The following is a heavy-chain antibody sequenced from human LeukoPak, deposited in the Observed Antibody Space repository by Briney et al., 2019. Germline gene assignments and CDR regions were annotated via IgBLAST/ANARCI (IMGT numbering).Heavy chain of an antibody. Sequence: SETLSLTCAVYGGSFSGYYWSWIRQPPGKGLEWIGEINHSGSTNYNPSLKSRVNISLDTSKNQFSLKLSSVTAADTAVYYCARAALTGYSSGWNQYFQHWGQGTLVTVSS. CDR3: ARAALTGYSSGWNQYFQH. CDR2: INHSGST. V-gene: IGHV4-34*01. D-gene: IGHD6-19*01. J-gene: IGHJ1*01. CDR1: GGSFSGYY.